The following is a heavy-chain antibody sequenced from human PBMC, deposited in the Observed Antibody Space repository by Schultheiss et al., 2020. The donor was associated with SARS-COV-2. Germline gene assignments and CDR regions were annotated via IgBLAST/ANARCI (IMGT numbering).Heavy chain of an antibody. CDR2: ISGSGGST. CDR3: ARSYDFWSGYEDYYMDV. V-gene: IGHV3-23*01. Sequence: GESLKISCAASGFSFSSYAMSWVRQAPGKGLEWVSAISGSGGSTYYADSVKGRFTISRDNSKNTLYLQMNSLRAEDTAVYYCARSYDFWSGYEDYYMDVWGKGTTVTVSS. D-gene: IGHD3-3*01. CDR1: GFSFSSYA. J-gene: IGHJ6*03.